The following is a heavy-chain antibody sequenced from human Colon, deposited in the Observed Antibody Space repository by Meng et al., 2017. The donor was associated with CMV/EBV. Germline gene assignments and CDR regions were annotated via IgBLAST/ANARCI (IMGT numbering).Heavy chain of an antibody. Sequence: ASVKVSCKTSGYTFTAYYIHWVRQAPGQGLEGMGWINPKSGGKNFAQKFQGRVAMTTDTSISTAYLEVTSLTSDDTAVYYCGRGRIGVTGPSPGPDYWGQGALVTVSS. D-gene: IGHD3-9*01. J-gene: IGHJ4*02. CDR1: GYTFTAYY. V-gene: IGHV1-2*02. CDR2: INPKSGGK. CDR3: GRGRIGVTGPSPGPDY.